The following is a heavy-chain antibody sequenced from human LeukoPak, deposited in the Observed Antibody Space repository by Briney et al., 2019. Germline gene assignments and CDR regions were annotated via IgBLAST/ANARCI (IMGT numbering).Heavy chain of an antibody. CDR1: GFTVSSNY. V-gene: IGHV3-53*01. Sequence: PGGSLRLSCAASGFTVSSNYMSWVRQAPGKGLEWVSVIYSGGSTYYADSVKGRFTISRDNSKNTLYLQMNSLRAEDTAVYYCTTRLLFGAFDIWGQGTMVTVSS. CDR3: TTRLLFGAFDI. J-gene: IGHJ3*02. D-gene: IGHD1-26*01. CDR2: IYSGGST.